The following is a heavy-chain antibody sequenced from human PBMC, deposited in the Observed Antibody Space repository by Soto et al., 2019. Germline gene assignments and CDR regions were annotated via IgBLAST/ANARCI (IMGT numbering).Heavy chain of an antibody. J-gene: IGHJ4*02. V-gene: IGHV3-21*01. CDR2: ISSSSSYI. CDR3: ARGTPALLAY. CDR1: GFTFSSYS. D-gene: IGHD3-10*01. Sequence: AGSLRLSCAASGFTFSSYSMNWVRQAPGRGLEWVSSISSSSSYIYYADSVKGRFTISRDNAKNSLYLQMNSLRAEDTAVYYCARGTPALLAYWGQGTQVTVSS.